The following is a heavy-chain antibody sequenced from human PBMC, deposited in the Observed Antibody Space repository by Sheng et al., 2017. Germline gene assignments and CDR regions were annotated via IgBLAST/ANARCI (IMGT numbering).Heavy chain of an antibody. CDR3: ARTVGSPFIWAWIDL. J-gene: IGHJ5*02. V-gene: IGHV1-18*01. Sequence: QVQLVQSGAEAQKPGASVKVSCKASHYNFLSYGITWVRQGPGQGLEWMGWISVLHGRTYYSQKLQGRVTLTTDTSTSTAYMELRSLRSDDTAVYYCARTVGSPFIWAWIDLWGLGTLVTVSS. D-gene: IGHD1-26*01. CDR2: ISVLHGRT. CDR1: HYNFLSYG.